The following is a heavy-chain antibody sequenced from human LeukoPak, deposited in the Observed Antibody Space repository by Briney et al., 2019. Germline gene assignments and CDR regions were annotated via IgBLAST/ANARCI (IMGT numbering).Heavy chain of an antibody. Sequence: GRSLRLSCVASGFTFSSYGMHWVRQAPGKGLEWVAVISYDGSNKYYADSVKGRFTISRDNSKNTLYLQMNSLRAEDTAVYYCAKDSSVVVAAAGKLIAYWGQGTLVTVSS. CDR3: AKDSSVVVAAAGKLIAY. CDR2: ISYDGSNK. J-gene: IGHJ4*02. V-gene: IGHV3-30*18. CDR1: GFTFSSYG. D-gene: IGHD6-13*01.